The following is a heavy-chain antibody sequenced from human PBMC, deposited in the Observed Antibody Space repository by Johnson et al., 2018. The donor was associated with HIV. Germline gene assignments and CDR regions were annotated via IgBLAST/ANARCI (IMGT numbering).Heavy chain of an antibody. V-gene: IGHV3-11*04. CDR3: ARAIAVAEGDAFDI. CDR2: ISSSGSTI. J-gene: IGHJ3*02. CDR1: GFTFSDYY. Sequence: QVQLVESGGGLVKPGGSLRLSCAASGFTFSDYYMSWIRQAPGKGLEWVSYISSSGSTIYYADSVKGRFTISRDNAKNSRYLPMNSLRAEEPAVYYCARAIAVAEGDAFDIWCQGTMVTVSS. D-gene: IGHD6-19*01.